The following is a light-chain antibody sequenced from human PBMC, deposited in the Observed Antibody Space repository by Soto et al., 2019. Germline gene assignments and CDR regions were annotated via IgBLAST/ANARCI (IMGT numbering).Light chain of an antibody. Sequence: IVLTQSPGTLSLYPGERATLSCRATQSVRGSSLAWYQNKPGQAPRLLVYGASSRATGIPARFSGSGSGTDLTLTISSLEPEDVAVYYCQQRGNRPPWTFGQGTKVDI. CDR2: GAS. V-gene: IGKV3D-20*02. CDR3: QQRGNRPPWT. J-gene: IGKJ1*01. CDR1: QSVRGSS.